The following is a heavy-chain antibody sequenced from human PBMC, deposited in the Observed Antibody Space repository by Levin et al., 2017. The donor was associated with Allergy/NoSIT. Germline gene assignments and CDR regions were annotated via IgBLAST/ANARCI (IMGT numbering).Heavy chain of an antibody. CDR3: AKTRARYCSGGSCSIDY. Sequence: GGSLRLSCAASGFTFSSYGMHWVRQAPGKGLEWVAVISYDGSNKYYADSVKGRFTISRDNSKNTLYLQMNSLRAEDTAVYYCAKTRARYCSGGSCSIDYWGQGTLVTVSS. J-gene: IGHJ4*02. CDR1: GFTFSSYG. D-gene: IGHD2-15*01. V-gene: IGHV3-30*18. CDR2: ISYDGSNK.